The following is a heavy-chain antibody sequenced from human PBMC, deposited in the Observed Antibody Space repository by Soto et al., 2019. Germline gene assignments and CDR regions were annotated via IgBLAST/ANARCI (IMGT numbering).Heavy chain of an antibody. CDR3: ARTPLPGIAAAGHATVFDY. V-gene: IGHV3-21*01. CDR1: GFTFSTYA. J-gene: IGHJ4*02. CDR2: ISGSGDHT. D-gene: IGHD6-13*01. Sequence: GGSLRLSCAASGFTFSTYAMSWVRQAPGKGLEWVSSISGSGDHTFYTDSVKGRFTISRDNAKNSLYLQMNSLRAEDTAAYYCARTPLPGIAAAGHATVFDYWGQGTLVTVSS.